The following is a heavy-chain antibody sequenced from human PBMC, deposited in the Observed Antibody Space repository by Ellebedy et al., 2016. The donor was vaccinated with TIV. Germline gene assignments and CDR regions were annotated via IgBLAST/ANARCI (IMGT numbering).Heavy chain of an antibody. CDR1: GYTFTGYY. CDR2: INPNSGGP. CDR3: ARDFDYGDYYYFDY. Sequence: AASVKVSCKASGYTFTGYYMHWVRQAPGQGLEWMGWINPNSGGPNYAQKFQGRVTMTRDTSISTAYMELSRLRSDDTAVYYCARDFDYGDYYYFDYWGQGTLVTVSS. D-gene: IGHD4-17*01. V-gene: IGHV1-2*02. J-gene: IGHJ4*02.